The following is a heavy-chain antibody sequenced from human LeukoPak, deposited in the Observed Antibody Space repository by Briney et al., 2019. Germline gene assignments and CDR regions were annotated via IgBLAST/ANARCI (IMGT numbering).Heavy chain of an antibody. J-gene: IGHJ3*02. CDR3: AHTLRGYSPLRAFDI. CDR1: GFSLSTSGVG. CDR2: IYWDDDK. D-gene: IGHD5-18*01. V-gene: IGHV2-5*02. Sequence: SGPTLVKPTQTLTLTCTFSGFSLSTSGVGVGWIRQPPGKALEWLALIYWDDDKRYSPSLKSRLTITKDTSKNQVVLTMTNMDPVDTATYYCAHTLRGYSPLRAFDIWGQGTMVTVSS.